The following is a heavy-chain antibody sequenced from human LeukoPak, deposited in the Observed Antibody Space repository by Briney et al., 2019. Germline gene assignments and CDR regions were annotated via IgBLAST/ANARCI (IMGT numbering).Heavy chain of an antibody. D-gene: IGHD2-2*01. CDR2: INHSGST. V-gene: IGHV4-34*01. Sequence: SETLSLTCAVHGGSFSGYYWSWIRQPPGKGLEWIGEINHSGSTNYNPSLKSRVTISVDTSKNQFSLKLSSVTAADTAVYYCARGGVVVVPAVWFDPWGQGTLVTVSS. CDR1: GGSFSGYY. J-gene: IGHJ5*02. CDR3: ARGGVVVVPAVWFDP.